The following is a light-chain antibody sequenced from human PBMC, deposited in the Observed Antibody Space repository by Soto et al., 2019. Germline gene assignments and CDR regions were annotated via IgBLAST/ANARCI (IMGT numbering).Light chain of an antibody. CDR2: GAS. CDR3: QQYVSSPPT. V-gene: IGKV3-20*01. Sequence: EIVLTQSPGTLSLSPGERATLSCRASRSVSNNYVSWYQRKPGQAPRLLIYGASSRATDIPRRFSGSGSGTDFTLTITRLEPDDFAVYYCQQYVSSPPTFGQGTKVESK. J-gene: IGKJ1*01. CDR1: RSVSNNY.